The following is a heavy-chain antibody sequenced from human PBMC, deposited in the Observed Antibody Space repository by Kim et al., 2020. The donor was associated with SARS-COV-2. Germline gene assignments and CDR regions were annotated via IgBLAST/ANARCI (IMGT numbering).Heavy chain of an antibody. D-gene: IGHD2-15*01. V-gene: IGHV4-34*01. CDR1: GGSFSGYY. Sequence: SETLSLTCAVYGGSFSGYYWSWIRQPPGKGLEWIGEINHSGSTNYNPSLKSRVTISVDTSKNQFSLKLSSVTAADTAVYYCAGDAPGGRGLDYWGQGTLVTVSS. CDR3: AGDAPGGRGLDY. CDR2: INHSGST. J-gene: IGHJ4*02.